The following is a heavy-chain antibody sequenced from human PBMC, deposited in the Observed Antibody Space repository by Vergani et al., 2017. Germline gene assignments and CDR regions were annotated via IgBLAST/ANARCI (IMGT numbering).Heavy chain of an antibody. V-gene: IGHV3-30*02. J-gene: IGHJ4*02. CDR3: TRDRLDDSYAYFDY. D-gene: IGHD3-16*01. CDR1: GFSFSSFG. Sequence: VQLLESGGGLVQPGGSLRLSCAASGFSFSSFGFHWVRQAPGKGLEWVAFIHYDGSHEYYIDSVKGRFTISRDNSKNTLILQMNGLRAEDTAVYYCTRDRLDDSYAYFDYWGQGTLVTVSP. CDR2: IHYDGSHE.